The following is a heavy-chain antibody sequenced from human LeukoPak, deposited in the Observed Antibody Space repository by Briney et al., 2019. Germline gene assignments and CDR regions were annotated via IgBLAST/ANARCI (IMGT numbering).Heavy chain of an antibody. Sequence: GMSLRPSCAASGFTFSDYYMSWIRQAPGKGLEWVSYFRSSSLYTNYAVSVKGRFTISRDNAKNSLYLQMNSLRAEDTAVYYCARAAVGTSSDFDYWGQGTLVTVSS. CDR3: ARAAVGTSSDFDY. CDR2: FRSSSLYT. D-gene: IGHD6-13*01. J-gene: IGHJ4*02. V-gene: IGHV3-11*05. CDR1: GFTFSDYY.